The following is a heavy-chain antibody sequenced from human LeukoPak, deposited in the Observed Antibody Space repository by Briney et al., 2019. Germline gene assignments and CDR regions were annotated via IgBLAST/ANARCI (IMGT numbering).Heavy chain of an antibody. D-gene: IGHD3-22*01. CDR1: GFTFSSYA. CDR3: ARGSNYYDSSGPGY. V-gene: IGHV3-30-3*01. Sequence: PGRSLRLSCAASGFTFSSYAMHWVRQAPGKGLEWVAVISYDGSSKYYADSVKGRFTISRDNSKNTLYLQMNSLRAEDTAVYYCARGSNYYDSSGPGYWGQGTLVTVSS. J-gene: IGHJ4*02. CDR2: ISYDGSSK.